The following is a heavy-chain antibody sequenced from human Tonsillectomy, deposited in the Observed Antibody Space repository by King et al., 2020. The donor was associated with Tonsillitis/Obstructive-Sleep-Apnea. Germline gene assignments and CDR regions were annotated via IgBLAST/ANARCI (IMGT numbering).Heavy chain of an antibody. D-gene: IGHD6-13*01. J-gene: IGHJ3*02. V-gene: IGHV4-59*01. Sequence: QLQESGPGLVKPSETLSLTCTVSGGSISSYYWSWIRQPPGKGLEWIEYIYYSGSTNYNPSLKSRVTISVDTSKNQFSLKLSSVTAADTAVYYCARGGSSWSRDAFDIWGQGTMVTVSS. CDR2: IYYSGST. CDR3: ARGGSSWSRDAFDI. CDR1: GGSISSYY.